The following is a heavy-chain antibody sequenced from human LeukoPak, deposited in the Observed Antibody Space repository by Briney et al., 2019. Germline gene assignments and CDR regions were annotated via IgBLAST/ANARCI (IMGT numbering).Heavy chain of an antibody. CDR3: AKDLSGYYDSSVFDY. J-gene: IGHJ4*02. CDR2: ISGSGGST. V-gene: IGHV3-23*01. Sequence: GGSLRLSCAATGFTFDDYGMHWVRQAPGKGLEWVSSISGSGGSTYYADSVKGRFTISRDNSKNTLYLQMNSLRAEDTAVYYCAKDLSGYYDSSVFDYWGQGTLVTVSS. CDR1: GFTFDDYG. D-gene: IGHD3-22*01.